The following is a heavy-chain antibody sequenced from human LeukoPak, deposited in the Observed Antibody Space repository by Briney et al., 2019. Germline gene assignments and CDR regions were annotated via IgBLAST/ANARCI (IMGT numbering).Heavy chain of an antibody. D-gene: IGHD3-3*01. CDR1: GFTFKNYW. V-gene: IGHV3-30*02. CDR2: IRHDGSRQ. Sequence: GGSLRLSCAASGFTFKNYWMHWVRQAPGKGLEWVAHIRHDGSRQGHADSVKGRFTVSRDNSKNTLYLQMNSLRAEDTAVYYCAKDSSDFWSGYYLDYWGQGTLVTVSS. J-gene: IGHJ4*02. CDR3: AKDSSDFWSGYYLDY.